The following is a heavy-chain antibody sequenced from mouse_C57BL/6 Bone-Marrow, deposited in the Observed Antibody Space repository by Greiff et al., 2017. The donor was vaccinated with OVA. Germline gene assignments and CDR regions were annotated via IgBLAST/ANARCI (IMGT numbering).Heavy chain of an antibody. CDR3: ARSNYGNYVYYFGY. J-gene: IGHJ2*01. V-gene: IGHV1-82*01. D-gene: IGHD2-1*01. Sequence: QVQLKQSGPELVKPGASVKISCKASGYAFSSSWMNWVKQRPGTGLEWIGRIYPGDGATNYNGKFKGKATLTADKSSSAAYMQLSSLTSEYSAVYFCARSNYGNYVYYFGYWGKGTTLTVSS. CDR1: GYAFSSSW. CDR2: IYPGDGAT.